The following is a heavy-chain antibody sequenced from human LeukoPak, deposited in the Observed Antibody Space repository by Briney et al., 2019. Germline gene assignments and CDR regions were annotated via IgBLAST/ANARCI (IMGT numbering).Heavy chain of an antibody. CDR3: AKAAAGPTSYYMDV. V-gene: IGHV1-2*02. J-gene: IGHJ6*03. CDR1: GYTFTRYD. CDR2: INPNSGGT. D-gene: IGHD6-13*01. Sequence: ASVKVSCKASGYTFTRYDINWVRQAPGQGLEWMGWINPNSGGTNYAQKFQGRVTMTRDTSISTAYMELSRLRSDDTAVYYCAKAAAGPTSYYMDVWGKGTTVTVSS.